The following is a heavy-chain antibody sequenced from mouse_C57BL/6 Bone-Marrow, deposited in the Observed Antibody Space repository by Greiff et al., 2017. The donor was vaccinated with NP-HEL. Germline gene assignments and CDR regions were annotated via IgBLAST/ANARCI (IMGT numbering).Heavy chain of an antibody. CDR1: GYTFTSYW. Sequence: VQLQQPGAELVKPGASVKLSCKASGYTFTSYWMQWVKQRPGQGLEWIGEIDPSDSYTNYNQKFKGKATLTVDTSSSTAYMQLSSLTSEDSAVYYCARPNWVYFDVWGTGTTVTVSS. J-gene: IGHJ1*03. CDR3: ARPNWVYFDV. V-gene: IGHV1-50*01. D-gene: IGHD4-1*01. CDR2: IDPSDSYT.